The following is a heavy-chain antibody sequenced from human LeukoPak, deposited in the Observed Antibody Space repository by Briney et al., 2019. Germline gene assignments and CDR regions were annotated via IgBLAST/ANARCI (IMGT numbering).Heavy chain of an antibody. J-gene: IGHJ6*02. Sequence: SDTLSLTCPVSGASISSYYWISIGQPPGKGLEWIGYIYYSGSTNYNPSLKSRVTISVDTSKNQFSLKLSSVTAADTAVYYCARDAKPYYDFWSGYYTGTPNGDYGMDVWGQGTTVTVSS. CDR1: GASISSYY. V-gene: IGHV4-59*01. CDR3: ARDAKPYYDFWSGYYTGTPNGDYGMDV. CDR2: IYYSGST. D-gene: IGHD3-3*01.